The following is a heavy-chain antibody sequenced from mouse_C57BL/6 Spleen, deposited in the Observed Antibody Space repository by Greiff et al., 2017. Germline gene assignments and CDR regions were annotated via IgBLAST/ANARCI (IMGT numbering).Heavy chain of an antibody. V-gene: IGHV5-4*03. CDR3: ARDYYGSRGYFDV. D-gene: IGHD1-1*01. CDR2: ISDGGSYT. Sequence: DVKLVESGGGLVKPGGSLKLSCAASGFTFSSYAMSWVRQTPEKRLEWVATISDGGSYTYYPHNVKGPFTISRDNAKNNLYLQMSHLKSEDTAMYYCARDYYGSRGYFDVWGTGTTVTVSS. J-gene: IGHJ1*03. CDR1: GFTFSSYA.